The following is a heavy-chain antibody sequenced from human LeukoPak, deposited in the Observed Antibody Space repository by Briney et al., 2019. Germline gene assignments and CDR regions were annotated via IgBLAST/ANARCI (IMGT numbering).Heavy chain of an antibody. V-gene: IGHV4-4*07. CDR2: IYTSGST. CDR1: GGSISSYY. Sequence: KPSETLSLTCTVSGGSISSYYWSWTRQPAGKGLEWIGRIYTSGSTNYNPSLKSRVTMSVDTSKNQFSLKLSSVTAADTAVYYCARDAPPYYYDSSGYYSRAFDIWGQGTMVTVSS. D-gene: IGHD3-22*01. J-gene: IGHJ3*02. CDR3: ARDAPPYYYDSSGYYSRAFDI.